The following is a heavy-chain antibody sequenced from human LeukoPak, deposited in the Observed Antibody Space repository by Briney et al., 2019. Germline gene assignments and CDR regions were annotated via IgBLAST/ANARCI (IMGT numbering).Heavy chain of an antibody. J-gene: IGHJ6*02. CDR2: INPNSGGT. Sequence: GASVKVSCKASGYTFTGYYMHWVRQAPGQGLEWMGWINPNSGGTNYAQKFQGWVTMTRDTSISTAYMELSRLRSDDTAVYYCARFGMVDEDYYYGMDVWGQGTTVTVSS. D-gene: IGHD2-8*01. CDR3: ARFGMVDEDYYYGMDV. V-gene: IGHV1-2*04. CDR1: GYTFTGYY.